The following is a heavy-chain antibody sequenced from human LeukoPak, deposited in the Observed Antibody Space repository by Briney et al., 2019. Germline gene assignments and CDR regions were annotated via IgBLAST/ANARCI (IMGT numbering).Heavy chain of an antibody. J-gene: IGHJ4*02. CDR2: IKEDGSEK. D-gene: IGHD2-21*02. CDR1: GFTFSNHW. V-gene: IGHV3-7*01. CDR3: ARSSRGDAINFDY. Sequence: GGSLRLSCVVSGFTFSNHWMTWVRQAPGKGLEWVANIKEDGSEKYYVDSVEGRFTISRDNAKNSLYLQMNSLRAEDTAVYYCARSSRGDAINFDYWGQGTLVTVSS.